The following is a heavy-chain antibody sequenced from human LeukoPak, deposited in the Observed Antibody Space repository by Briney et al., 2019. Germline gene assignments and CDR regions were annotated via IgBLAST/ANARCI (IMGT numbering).Heavy chain of an antibody. V-gene: IGHV5-51*01. Sequence: GESLKVSCKGSGYSFTSYWIGWVRQMPGKGLEWMGIIYPGDSDTRYSPSFQGQVTISADKSISTAYLQWSSLKASDTAMYYCARRSSWWGYGMDVWGQGTTVTVSS. D-gene: IGHD6-13*01. CDR3: ARRSSWWGYGMDV. CDR2: IYPGDSDT. CDR1: GYSFTSYW. J-gene: IGHJ6*02.